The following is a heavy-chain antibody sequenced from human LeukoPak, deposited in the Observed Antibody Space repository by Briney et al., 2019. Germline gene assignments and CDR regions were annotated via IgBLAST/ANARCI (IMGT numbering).Heavy chain of an antibody. CDR2: ISYDGSNK. J-gene: IGHJ4*02. CDR3: AKDFRDFRWLRAYYFDY. Sequence: GGSLRLSCAASGFTFSSYGMHWVRQAPGKGLEWVAVISYDGSNKYYADSVKGRFTISRDNSKNTLYLQMNSLRAEDTAVYYCAKDFRDFRWLRAYYFDYWGQGTLVTVSS. D-gene: IGHD5-24*01. V-gene: IGHV3-30*18. CDR1: GFTFSSYG.